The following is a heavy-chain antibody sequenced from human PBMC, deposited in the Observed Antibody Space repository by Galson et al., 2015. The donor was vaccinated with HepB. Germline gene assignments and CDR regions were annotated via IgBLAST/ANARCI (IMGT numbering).Heavy chain of an antibody. CDR1: GFTFSSYA. CDR2: ISYDGSNK. D-gene: IGHD4-23*01. V-gene: IGHV3-30*04. CDR3: ARESNGGNSCFDY. Sequence: SLRLSCAASGFTFSSYAMHWVRQAPGKGLEWVAVISYDGSNKYYADSVKGRFTISRDNSKNMLYLQMNSLRAEDTAVYYCARESNGGNSCFDYWGQGTLVTVSS. J-gene: IGHJ4*02.